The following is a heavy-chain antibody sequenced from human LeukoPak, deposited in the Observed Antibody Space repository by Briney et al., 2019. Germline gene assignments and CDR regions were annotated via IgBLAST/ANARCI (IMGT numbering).Heavy chain of an antibody. J-gene: IGHJ4*02. D-gene: IGHD6-19*01. CDR3: ARDFTGSGWPFDY. Sequence: GGSLRLSCAASGFTFSSYSMNWARQPPGKGLEWVSSISSSSSYIYYADSVKGRFTISRDNAKNSLYLQMNSLRAEDTAVYYCARDFTGSGWPFDYWGQGTLVTVSS. V-gene: IGHV3-21*01. CDR1: GFTFSSYS. CDR2: ISSSSSYI.